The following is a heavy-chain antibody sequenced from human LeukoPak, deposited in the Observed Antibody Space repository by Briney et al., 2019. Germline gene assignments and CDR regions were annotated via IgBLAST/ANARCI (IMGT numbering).Heavy chain of an antibody. V-gene: IGHV5-51*01. CDR1: GNSFTNYW. CDR3: ASTYSSSWYGSFDY. D-gene: IGHD6-13*01. Sequence: GESLKISCKGSGNSFTNYWIGWVRQMPGKGLEWMGIIYPGDSDTRYSPSFQGQVTISADKSINTAYLQWSSLKASDTAMYYCASTYSSSWYGSFDYWGQGTLVTVSS. CDR2: IYPGDSDT. J-gene: IGHJ4*02.